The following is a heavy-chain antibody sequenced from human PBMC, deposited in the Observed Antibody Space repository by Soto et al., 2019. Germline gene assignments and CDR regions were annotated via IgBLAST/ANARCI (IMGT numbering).Heavy chain of an antibody. CDR3: ARSGTILDY. CDR1: GFIISNYE. CDR2: INSGGSSM. Sequence: PGGSLRLSCAASGFIISNYEMNWVRQAPGKGLEWVSYINSGGSSMYYADSVKGRFIISRDNTKNPLYLQMNSLRAEDTAVYYCARSGTILDYWGQGTLVTVSS. V-gene: IGHV3-48*03. J-gene: IGHJ4*02. D-gene: IGHD6-25*01.